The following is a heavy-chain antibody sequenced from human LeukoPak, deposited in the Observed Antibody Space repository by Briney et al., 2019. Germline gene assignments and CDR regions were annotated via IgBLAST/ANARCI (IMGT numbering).Heavy chain of an antibody. V-gene: IGHV3-48*02. Sequence: GGSLRLSCAASGFTFSSYSMNWVRQAPGKGLEWVSYISSSSSTIYYADSVKGRFTISRDNAKNSPYLQMNSLRDEDTAVYYCARDYYDSSGYYYYYGMDVWGQGTTVTVSS. CDR2: ISSSSSTI. CDR3: ARDYYDSSGYYYYYGMDV. CDR1: GFTFSSYS. D-gene: IGHD3-22*01. J-gene: IGHJ6*02.